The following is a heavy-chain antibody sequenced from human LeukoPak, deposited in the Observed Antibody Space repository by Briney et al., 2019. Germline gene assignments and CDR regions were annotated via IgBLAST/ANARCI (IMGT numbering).Heavy chain of an antibody. J-gene: IGHJ2*01. CDR2: IRSKAYGGTT. D-gene: IGHD3-3*01. Sequence: GRSLRLSCTASGFTFGDYAMSWVRRAPGKGLEWVGFIRSKAYGGTTEYAASVKGRFTISRDDSKSIAYLQMNSLKTEDTAVYYCTRTEWPDDWYFDLWGRGTLVTVSS. CDR3: TRTEWPDDWYFDL. CDR1: GFTFGDYA. V-gene: IGHV3-49*04.